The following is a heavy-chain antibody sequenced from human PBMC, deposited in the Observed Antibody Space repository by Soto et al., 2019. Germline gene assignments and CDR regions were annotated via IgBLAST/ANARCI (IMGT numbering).Heavy chain of an antibody. J-gene: IGHJ6*02. CDR2: ISYDGSNK. D-gene: IGHD2-2*02. CDR1: GFTYSSTG. V-gene: IGHV3-30*18. CDR3: AKDRSSGYCSSTICYTGYYDYYGIDV. Sequence: SLRLTCASYGFTYSSTGKHWVREAQGPGLGRVAIISYDGSNKYNEYSEKCRCTISRNNSKNTKYLQMNSLRGEDTAVYYCAKDRSSGYCSSTICYTGYYDYYGIDVWGQGTTVTVSS.